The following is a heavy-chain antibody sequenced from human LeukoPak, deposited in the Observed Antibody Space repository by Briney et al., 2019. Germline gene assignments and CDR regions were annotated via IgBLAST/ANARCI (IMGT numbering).Heavy chain of an antibody. CDR3: ARAYPLRSWYNWFDP. Sequence: PSETLSLTCTVSGDSITSGRYYWGWIRQPPGKGLEWIGSIYYSGSTYYNPSLKSRVTISVDTSKNQFSLKLSSVTAADTAVYYCARAYPLRSWYNWFDPWGQGTLVTVSS. CDR1: GDSITSGRYY. J-gene: IGHJ5*02. CDR2: IYYSGST. V-gene: IGHV4-39*07. D-gene: IGHD6-13*01.